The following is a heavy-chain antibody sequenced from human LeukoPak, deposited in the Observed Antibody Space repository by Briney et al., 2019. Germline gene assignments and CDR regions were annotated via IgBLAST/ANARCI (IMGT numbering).Heavy chain of an antibody. CDR2: ITHSGST. CDR1: GGSFSGYY. Sequence: SETLSLTCAVYGGSFSGYYWSWIRQPPGKGLEWIGEITHSGSTNYNPSLKSRVTISVDTSKNQFSLKLSSVTAADTAVYYCARVGGTTRADYYYYMDVWGKGTTVTVSS. CDR3: ARVGGTTRADYYYYMDV. J-gene: IGHJ6*03. D-gene: IGHD4-11*01. V-gene: IGHV4-34*01.